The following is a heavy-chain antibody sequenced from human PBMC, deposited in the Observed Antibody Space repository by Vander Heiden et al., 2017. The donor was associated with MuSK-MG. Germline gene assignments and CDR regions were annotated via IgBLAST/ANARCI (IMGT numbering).Heavy chain of an antibody. J-gene: IGHJ4*02. Sequence: EVQLVESGGGLVQPGGSLRLSCAASGFTFSSYWMSWVRQAPGKGLEWVANIKQDGSEKYYVDSVKGRFTISRDNAKNSLYLQMNSLRAEDTAVYYCAGYYNFWSGHSSYFDYWGQGTLVTVSS. CDR3: AGYYNFWSGHSSYFDY. CDR1: GFTFSSYW. D-gene: IGHD3-3*01. CDR2: IKQDGSEK. V-gene: IGHV3-7*01.